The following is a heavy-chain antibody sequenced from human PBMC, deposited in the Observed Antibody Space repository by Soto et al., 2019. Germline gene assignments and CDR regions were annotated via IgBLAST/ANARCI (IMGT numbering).Heavy chain of an antibody. CDR2: IYYSGST. D-gene: IGHD5-12*01. J-gene: IGHJ4*02. Sequence: SETLSLTCTVSGGSISSGGYYWSWIRQHPGKGLEWIGYIYYSGSTYYNPSLKSRVTISVDTSKNQFSLKLSSVTAADTAVYYCARVPQRRDGYNYDDYWGQGTLVTVSS. V-gene: IGHV4-31*03. CDR3: ARVPQRRDGYNYDDY. CDR1: GGSISSGGYY.